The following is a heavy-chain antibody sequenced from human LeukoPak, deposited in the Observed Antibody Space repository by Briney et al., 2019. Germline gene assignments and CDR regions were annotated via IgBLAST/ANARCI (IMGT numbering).Heavy chain of an antibody. V-gene: IGHV3-11*01. CDR2: ISGGGSLK. CDR1: GFTFSDHY. Sequence: GGSLRLSCVTSGFTFSDHYMSWIRQAPGKGLEWVSYISGGGSLKFYADSVKGRFTISRDNAQRSLYLQMNSLTAADTAVYYCLRDLRWGQGTLVTVSS. J-gene: IGHJ4*02. CDR3: LRDLR.